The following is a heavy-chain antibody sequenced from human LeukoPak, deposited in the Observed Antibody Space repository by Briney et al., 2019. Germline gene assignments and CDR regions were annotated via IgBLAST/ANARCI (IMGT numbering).Heavy chain of an antibody. CDR2: ISAYNGNT. CDR3: ARDNHRSSWSWFDP. V-gene: IGHV1-18*01. CDR1: GYTFTSYG. D-gene: IGHD6-13*01. Sequence: ASVKVSCKASGYTFTSYGISWVRQAPGQGLEWMGWISAYNGNTKYAQDFQGRVTMTTDTSTSTAYMELRSLRSDDTAVYHCARDNHRSSWSWFDPWGQGTLVTVSS. J-gene: IGHJ5*02.